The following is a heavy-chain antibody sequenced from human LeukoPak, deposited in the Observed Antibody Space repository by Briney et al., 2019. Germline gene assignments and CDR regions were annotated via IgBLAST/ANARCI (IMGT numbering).Heavy chain of an antibody. V-gene: IGHV1-3*01. J-gene: IGHJ4*02. D-gene: IGHD5/OR15-5a*01. CDR1: GYTFTSYA. CDR2: INAGYGNT. CDR3: ARDFGDIVSTTLFDY. Sequence: ASVKVSCKASGYTFTSYAMHWVRQAPGQRLEWMGWINAGYGNTKYSQKFQGRVTITRDTSASTAYVELSSLRSEDTAVYYCARDFGDIVSTTLFDYWGQGTLVTVSS.